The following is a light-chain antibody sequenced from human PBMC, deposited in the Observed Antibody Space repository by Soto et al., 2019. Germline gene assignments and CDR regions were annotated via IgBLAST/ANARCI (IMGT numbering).Light chain of an antibody. CDR3: AAWDDSLSAWV. Sequence: QSVLTQPPSASGTPGQRVTISCSGSSSNIGSNFVYWYQQLPGTAPKLLIYSNNKRPSGVPDRFSASKSGTSASLAISGLRSEDEADYYCAAWDDSLSAWVFGGGTKVTVL. J-gene: IGLJ3*02. CDR2: SNN. V-gene: IGLV1-47*02. CDR1: SSNIGSNF.